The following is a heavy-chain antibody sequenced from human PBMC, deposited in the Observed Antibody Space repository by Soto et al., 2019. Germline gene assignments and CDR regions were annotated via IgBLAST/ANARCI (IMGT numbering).Heavy chain of an antibody. V-gene: IGHV4-31*03. J-gene: IGHJ4*02. CDR1: GGSISTGGYY. CDR2: IYYSGST. Sequence: QVQLQESGPGLVKPSQTLSLTCTVSGGSISTGGYYWSWIRQHPGKGLEWIGYIYYSGSTYYTPYLNRRVTISVDTSKHQLSRKLSSVTAAYTAVYYCAREPLTWGQGTLVTVSS. CDR3: AREPLT.